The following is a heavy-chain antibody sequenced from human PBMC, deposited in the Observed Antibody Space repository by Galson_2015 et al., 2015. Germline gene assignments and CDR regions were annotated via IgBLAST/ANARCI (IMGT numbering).Heavy chain of an antibody. Sequence: SLRLSCAASGFTVSSNYMTWVRQAPGKGLEWVSVIYSGGSTYYADSVKGRFTISRDNSKNTLYLQMNSLRDEDTAVYYCAKDIGLRGVAYGYFDYWGQGTLVTVSS. CDR1: GFTVSSNY. CDR2: IYSGGST. J-gene: IGHJ4*02. D-gene: IGHD4-17*01. CDR3: AKDIGLRGVAYGYFDY. V-gene: IGHV3-53*05.